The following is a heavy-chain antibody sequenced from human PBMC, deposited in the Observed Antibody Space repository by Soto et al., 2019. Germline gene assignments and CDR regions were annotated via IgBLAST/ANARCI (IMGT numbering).Heavy chain of an antibody. CDR3: TTGLVKGRGAFDI. Sequence: GGSLRLSCAASGFSFSTYGMHWVRQAPGKGLEWVAFISNDGSNKYYADSVKGRFTISRDNSKNTLYLQMNSLRAEDTAVYYCTTGLVKGRGAFDIWGQGTMVTVSS. CDR1: GFSFSTYG. V-gene: IGHV3-30*03. J-gene: IGHJ3*02. CDR2: ISNDGSNK. D-gene: IGHD2-21*01.